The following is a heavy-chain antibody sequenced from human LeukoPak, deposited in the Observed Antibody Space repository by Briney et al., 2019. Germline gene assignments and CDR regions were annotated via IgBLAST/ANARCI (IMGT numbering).Heavy chain of an antibody. J-gene: IGHJ4*02. CDR3: ARVGSGRGYCSGGSCHVFDY. CDR2: IKQDGSEK. V-gene: IGHV3-7*01. CDR1: GFTFSSYW. Sequence: GGSLRLSCAASGFTFSSYWMSWVRQAPGKGLEWVANIKQDGSEKYYVDSVKGRFTISRDNAKNSLYLQMNSLRAEDTAVYYCARVGSGRGYCSGGSCHVFDYWGQGTLVTVSS. D-gene: IGHD2-15*01.